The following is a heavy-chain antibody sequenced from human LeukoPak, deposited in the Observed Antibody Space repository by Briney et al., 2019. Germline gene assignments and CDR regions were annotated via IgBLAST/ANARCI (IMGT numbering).Heavy chain of an antibody. CDR3: AKEVQLERLGFGKEGSAFDY. Sequence: GGSLRLSCAASGFTFSSYGMHWVRQAPGKGLEWVAFIRYDGSNKYCADSVKGRFTISRDNAKNSLYLQMNSLRAEDTAVYYCAKEVQLERLGFGKEGSAFDYWGQGTLVTVSS. V-gene: IGHV3-30*02. J-gene: IGHJ4*02. CDR2: IRYDGSNK. D-gene: IGHD1-1*01. CDR1: GFTFSSYG.